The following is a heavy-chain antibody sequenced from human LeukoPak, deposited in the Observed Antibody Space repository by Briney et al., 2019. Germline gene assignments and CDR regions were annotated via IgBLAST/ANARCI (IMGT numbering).Heavy chain of an antibody. CDR3: ARQRGTGWYDY. J-gene: IGHJ4*02. Sequence: PGESLKISCQGSGYSFATYWIAWGRPMPGEGVEWMGIIYPGDSDTTYSPSFQGQVTISADRSATSAYLQWTSLKASDTAIYYCARQRGTGWYDYWGQGTLVTVSS. CDR1: GYSFATYW. V-gene: IGHV5-51*01. CDR2: IYPGDSDT. D-gene: IGHD6-19*01.